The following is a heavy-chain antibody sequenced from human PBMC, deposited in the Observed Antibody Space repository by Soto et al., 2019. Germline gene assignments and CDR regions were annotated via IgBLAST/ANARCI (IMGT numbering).Heavy chain of an antibody. D-gene: IGHD3-22*01. Sequence: VQLVESGGDLVQPGGSLRLSCVASEFSISPYWMSWVRQAPGKGREWIGYIYYSGSTYYNPSLKSRVTISVDTSKNQFSLKLSSVTAADTAVYYCASSIPYYCDSSGYSSWFDPWGQGTLVTVSS. CDR1: EFSISPYW. CDR2: IYYSGST. V-gene: IGHV4-59*06. J-gene: IGHJ5*02. CDR3: ASSIPYYCDSSGYSSWFDP.